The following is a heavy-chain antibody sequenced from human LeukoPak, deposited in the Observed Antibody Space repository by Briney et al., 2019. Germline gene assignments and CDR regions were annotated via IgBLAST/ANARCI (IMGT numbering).Heavy chain of an antibody. CDR3: ARDPVDIVATITDDYGGKDAP. D-gene: IGHD5-12*01. CDR1: GRSISSYY. V-gene: IGHV4-4*07. CDR2: IHTSGST. Sequence: SESLSLTCTVSGRSISSYYRSWIRQPAGKGLEWIGRIHTSGSTNYNSSHKSRVTMTVDTSKNQCSLKLNSVTAADAAVYYCARDPVDIVATITDDYGGKDAPWGQGTLVTVSS. J-gene: IGHJ5*02.